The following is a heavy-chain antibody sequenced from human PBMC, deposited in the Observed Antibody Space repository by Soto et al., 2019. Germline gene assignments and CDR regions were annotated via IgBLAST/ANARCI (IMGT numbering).Heavy chain of an antibody. J-gene: IGHJ6*02. Sequence: KPSETLSLTCAVYGGSFSGYYWSWIRQPPGKGLEWIGEINHSGSTNYNPSLKSRVTISVDTSKNQFSLKLSSVTAADTAVYYCARGRSSVRYYGMDVWGQGTTVTVSS. CDR1: GGSFSGYY. CDR2: INHSGST. V-gene: IGHV4-34*01. CDR3: ARGRSSVRYYGMDV.